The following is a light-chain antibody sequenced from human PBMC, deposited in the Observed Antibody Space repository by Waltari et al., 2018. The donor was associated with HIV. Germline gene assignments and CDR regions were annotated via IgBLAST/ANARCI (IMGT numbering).Light chain of an antibody. V-gene: IGKV4-1*01. J-gene: IGKJ5*01. CDR3: QQYYSIPIT. CDR1: QIVVYNSNNKNY. Sequence: DIVMTQSPDALAVSLGERAIINCTSSQIVVYNSNNKNYVVWYQQKPGQPPKVLISWASTRESGVPDRFSGSGSGTHFSLAISGLQAEDVAVYYCQQYYSIPITFGQGTRLDIK. CDR2: WAS.